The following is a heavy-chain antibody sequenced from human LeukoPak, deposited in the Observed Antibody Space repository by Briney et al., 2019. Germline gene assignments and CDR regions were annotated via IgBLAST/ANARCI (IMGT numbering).Heavy chain of an antibody. Sequence: GGSLRLSCAASGFTFSTYGMSWVRQAPGKGLEWVSAISGSGGGTYFADSVKGRFTISRDNSKNTLFLQMDSLRADGTAVYYCAKHSSSWHYFDYWGQGTLVTVSS. CDR1: GFTFSTYG. CDR3: AKHSSSWHYFDY. D-gene: IGHD6-13*01. V-gene: IGHV3-23*01. J-gene: IGHJ4*02. CDR2: ISGSGGGT.